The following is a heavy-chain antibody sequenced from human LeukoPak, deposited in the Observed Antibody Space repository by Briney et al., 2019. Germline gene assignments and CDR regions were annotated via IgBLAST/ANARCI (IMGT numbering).Heavy chain of an antibody. J-gene: IGHJ4*02. D-gene: IGHD3-16*01. CDR1: GGSSSGYY. V-gene: IGHV4-34*01. CDR3: AREDLGAEKTVDY. CDR2: INHGGST. Sequence: SETLSLTCAVYGGSSSGYYWTWIRQPPGKGLEWIGEINHGGSTTYNPSLKSRVTISVDTSKNQFSLKLTSVTAADTAVYYCAREDLGAEKTVDYWGQGTLVTVSS.